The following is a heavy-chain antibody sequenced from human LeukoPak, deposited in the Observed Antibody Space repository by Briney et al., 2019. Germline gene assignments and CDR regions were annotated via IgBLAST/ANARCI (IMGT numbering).Heavy chain of an antibody. CDR3: AHIEDYVGDY. J-gene: IGHJ4*02. CDR1: GFSLSTNGVG. Sequence: KESGPTLVKPTQTLTLTCTFSGFSLSTNGVGVGWIRQPPGKALEWLAVIYRDDDKRYSPSLKSRLTITKDTSENQVVLTLTNVDLVDTATYYCAHIEDYVGDYWGQGTLVTVSS. V-gene: IGHV2-5*02. D-gene: IGHD4-17*01. CDR2: IYRDDDK.